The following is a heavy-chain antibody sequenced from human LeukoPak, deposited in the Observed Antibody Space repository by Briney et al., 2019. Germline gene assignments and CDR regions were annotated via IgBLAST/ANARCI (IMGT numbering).Heavy chain of an antibody. V-gene: IGHV3-30*02. J-gene: IGHJ5*02. CDR2: IWYDGSNK. CDR1: GFTFRNHG. Sequence: GGSLRLSCAASGFTFRNHGMHWVRQSPGKGLEWVTVIWYDGSNKYYADSVKGRFTISRDNSKNTLYLQMNSLRAEDTAVYYCAKGAEYYDILTGYYEGSWFDPWGQGTLVTVSS. CDR3: AKGAEYYDILTGYYEGSWFDP. D-gene: IGHD3-9*01.